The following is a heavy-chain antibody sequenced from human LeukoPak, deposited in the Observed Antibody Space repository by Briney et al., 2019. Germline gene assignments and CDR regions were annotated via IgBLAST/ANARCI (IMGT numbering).Heavy chain of an antibody. CDR2: INYSGRT. V-gene: IGHV4-34*01. J-gene: IGHJ3*02. D-gene: IGHD5-12*01. CDR1: GGSFSGYY. Sequence: SETLSLTCAVFGGSFSGYYWSWIRQPPGKGLECIAEINYSGRTSSTSSLKSRVSISVDMSKNQFSLKLNSVTAADTAVYYCARVEYSGYDYRGAFDIWGQGTMVTVSS. CDR3: ARVEYSGYDYRGAFDI.